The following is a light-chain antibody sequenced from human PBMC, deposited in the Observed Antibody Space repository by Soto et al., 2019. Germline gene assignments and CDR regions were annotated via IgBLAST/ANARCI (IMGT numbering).Light chain of an antibody. CDR3: HQYGSSSWT. J-gene: IGKJ1*01. Sequence: TQSPSTLSGSVGDRVTITCRASQTISSWLAWYQQKPGQAPRLLIYGASSRATGISDRFSGSGSGTDFTLTISRLEPEDFAVYYCHQYGSSSWTFGQGTKVDIK. V-gene: IGKV3-20*01. CDR1: QTISSW. CDR2: GAS.